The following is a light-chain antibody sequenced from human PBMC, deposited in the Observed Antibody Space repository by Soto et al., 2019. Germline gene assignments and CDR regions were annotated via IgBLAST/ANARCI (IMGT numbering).Light chain of an antibody. V-gene: IGKV3-15*01. CDR3: QQYNSWPPVYT. Sequence: EIVMTQSPATLSVSPGERATLSCRASQSVSSNYLAWYQQKPGQAPRLLIYGASTRATGVPARFSGSGSGTEFTLTITSLQSEDFAVYYCQQYNSWPPVYTFGQGTKLKI. CDR1: QSVSSN. CDR2: GAS. J-gene: IGKJ2*01.